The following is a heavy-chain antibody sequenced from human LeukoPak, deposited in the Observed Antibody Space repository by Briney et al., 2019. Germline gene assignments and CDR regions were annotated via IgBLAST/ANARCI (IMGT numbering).Heavy chain of an antibody. V-gene: IGHV4-4*07. CDR1: GGSISSYY. Sequence: PSETLSLTCTVSGGSISSYYWSWIRQPAGKGLEWIGRIYTSGSTNYNPSLKSRVTISVDTSKNQFSLKLSSVTAADTAVYYCSRGALGATGGYYYYYMDVWGKGTTVTVSS. J-gene: IGHJ6*03. CDR3: SRGALGATGGYYYYYMDV. CDR2: IYTSGST. D-gene: IGHD1-26*01.